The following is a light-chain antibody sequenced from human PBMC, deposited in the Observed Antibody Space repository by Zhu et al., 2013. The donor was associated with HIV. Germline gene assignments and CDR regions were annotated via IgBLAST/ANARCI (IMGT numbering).Light chain of an antibody. CDR2: SAS. CDR3: QQYNDYSTWT. J-gene: IGKJ1*01. Sequence: DVHMTQSPSSVSASVGDRVTITCRASQSIKTWLVWYQQRPGKAPSLLIYSASSLQSGVPSKFSGSGSGTDFTLTISSLQPEDFATYYCQQYNDYSTWTFGQGTKVDIK. CDR1: QSIKTW. V-gene: IGKV1-12*01.